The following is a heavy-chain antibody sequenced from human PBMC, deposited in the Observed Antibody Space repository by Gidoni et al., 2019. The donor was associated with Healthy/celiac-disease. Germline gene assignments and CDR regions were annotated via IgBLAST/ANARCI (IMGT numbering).Heavy chain of an antibody. CDR3: ARDQESRVGNYYMDV. CDR2: ISSSSSYI. V-gene: IGHV3-21*01. CDR1: GFTFSSYS. J-gene: IGHJ6*03. Sequence: EVQLVESGGGLVKPGGSLRLSCAASGFTFSSYSMNWVRQAPGKGLEWVSSISSSSSYIYYADSVKGRFTISRDNAKNSLYLQMNSLRAEDTAVYYCARDQESRVGNYYMDVWGKGTTVTVSS.